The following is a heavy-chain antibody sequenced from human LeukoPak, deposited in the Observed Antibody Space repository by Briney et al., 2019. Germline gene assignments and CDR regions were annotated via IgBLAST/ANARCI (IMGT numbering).Heavy chain of an antibody. J-gene: IGHJ6*03. Sequence: GGSLRLSCAASGFTFSAYAMSWVRLAPGKGLEWVSGTSGSGAGTYYADSVKGRFTISRDNSKNTLDLQMNSLRAGDTAVYYCAKGSTAFGSSWYGKAYYYMDVWGKGTTVSVSS. V-gene: IGHV3-23*01. CDR1: GFTFSAYA. D-gene: IGHD2-15*01. CDR3: AKGSTAFGSSWYGKAYYYMDV. CDR2: TSGSGAGT.